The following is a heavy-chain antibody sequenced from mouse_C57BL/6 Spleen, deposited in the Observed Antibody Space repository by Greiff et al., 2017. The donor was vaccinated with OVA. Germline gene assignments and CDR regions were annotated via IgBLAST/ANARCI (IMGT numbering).Heavy chain of an antibody. V-gene: IGHV3-6*01. Sequence: EVQLQESGPGLVKPSQSLSLTCSVTGYSITSGYYWNWIRQFPGNKLEWMGYISYDGSNNYNPSLKNRISITRDTSKNQFFLKLNSVTTEDTATYYCARGWGYYYAMDYWGQGTSVTVSS. CDR3: ARGWGYYYAMDY. D-gene: IGHD4-1*01. CDR1: GYSITSGYY. CDR2: ISYDGSN. J-gene: IGHJ4*01.